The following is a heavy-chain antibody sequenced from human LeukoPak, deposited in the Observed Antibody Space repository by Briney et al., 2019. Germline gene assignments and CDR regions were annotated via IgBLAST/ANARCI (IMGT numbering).Heavy chain of an antibody. D-gene: IGHD3-22*01. CDR1: GGTFSSYA. V-gene: IGHV1-69*05. CDR2: IIPIFGTA. J-gene: IGHJ4*02. Sequence: SVKVSCKASGGTFSSYAISWVRQAPGQGLEWMGGIIPIFGTANYAQKFQGRVTITTDESTSTAYMELSSLRSDDTAFYYCARMHYYYDRSYYTLDYWGQGTLVTVSS. CDR3: ARMHYYYDRSYYTLDY.